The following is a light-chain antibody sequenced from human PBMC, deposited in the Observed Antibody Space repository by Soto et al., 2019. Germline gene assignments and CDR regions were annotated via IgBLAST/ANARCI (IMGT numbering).Light chain of an antibody. CDR3: QSYDSSLSAWV. CDR2: ANS. Sequence: QLVLTQPPSVSGAPGQRVTISCTGTSSDIGSGYDVHWYQQLPGTAPKLLIYANSHRPSGVPDRFSGSKSVTSASLAITGLQAEDEADYYCQSYDSSLSAWVFGGGTKLTVL. J-gene: IGLJ3*02. V-gene: IGLV1-40*01. CDR1: SSDIGSGYD.